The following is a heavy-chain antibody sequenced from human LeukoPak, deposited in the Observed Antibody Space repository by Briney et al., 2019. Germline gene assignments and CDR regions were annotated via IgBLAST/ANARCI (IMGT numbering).Heavy chain of an antibody. J-gene: IGHJ6*03. CDR1: GFTFSSYA. V-gene: IGHV3-21*01. Sequence: PGGSLRLSCAASGFTFSSYAMSWVRQAPGKGLEWVSSISSSSSYIYYADSVKGRFTISRDNAKNSLYLQMNSLRAEDTAVYYCARDFPSVLVAASSLPPWEYYMDVWGKGTTVTISS. CDR3: ARDFPSVLVAASSLPPWEYYMDV. D-gene: IGHD2-15*01. CDR2: ISSSSSYI.